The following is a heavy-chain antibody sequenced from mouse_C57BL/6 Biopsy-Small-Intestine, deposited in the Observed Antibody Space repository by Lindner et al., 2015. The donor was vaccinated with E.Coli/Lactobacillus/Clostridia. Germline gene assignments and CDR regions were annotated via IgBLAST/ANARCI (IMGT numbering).Heavy chain of an antibody. CDR1: GYAFSSSW. CDR3: ARGTGSHFDY. D-gene: IGHD4-1*01. Sequence: VQLQESGPELVKPGASVKISCKASGYAFSSSWMNWVKQRPGKGLEWIGRIYPGDGDTNYNGKFKGKATLTADKPSSTAYMQLSSLTSEDSAVYFCARGTGSHFDYWGQGTTLTVSS. V-gene: IGHV1-82*01. J-gene: IGHJ2*01. CDR2: IYPGDGDT.